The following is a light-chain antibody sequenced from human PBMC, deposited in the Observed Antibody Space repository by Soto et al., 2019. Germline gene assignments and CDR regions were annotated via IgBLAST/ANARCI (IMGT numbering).Light chain of an antibody. CDR1: QRLSSTY. Sequence: EIVLTQSPGTLSLSPGERATLSCRASQRLSSTYLAWYQQKPGHAPRLLIYGASIRATGIPDRFSGSGSGTDFALTISSLEPEDFAAYYCQHYDTSLRTFGQGTKVEIK. CDR3: QHYDTSLRT. J-gene: IGKJ1*01. CDR2: GAS. V-gene: IGKV3-20*01.